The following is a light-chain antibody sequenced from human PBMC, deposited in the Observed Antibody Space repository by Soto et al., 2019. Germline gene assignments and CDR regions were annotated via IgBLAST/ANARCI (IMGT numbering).Light chain of an antibody. CDR3: QQYGSSPWT. J-gene: IGKJ1*01. Sequence: EIVLTQSPGTLSLSPGERATLSCRASQSVSSSYLAWYQQKPGQAPRLLLYGASSRATGIPDRFSGSGSGPDLTLTISRLEPEDFAVYDCQQYGSSPWTFGQGTKVEIK. CDR1: QSVSSSY. CDR2: GAS. V-gene: IGKV3-20*01.